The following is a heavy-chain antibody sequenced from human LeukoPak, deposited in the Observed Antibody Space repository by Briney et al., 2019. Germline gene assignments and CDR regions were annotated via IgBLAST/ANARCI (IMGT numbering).Heavy chain of an antibody. CDR2: IYWDDDK. D-gene: IGHD5-12*01. J-gene: IGHJ5*02. V-gene: IGHV2-5*02. CDR1: GFSLSTSGVG. CDR3: AHSAIGWRRINLLDP. Sequence: SGPTLVKPTQTLTLTCTFSGFSLSTSGVGVGWIRQPPGKALEWLAPIYWDDDKRYSPSLERRLTTTKDTSKNQVVLTMTNMDPADNATYYCAHSAIGWRRINLLDPWGQGTLVTVSS.